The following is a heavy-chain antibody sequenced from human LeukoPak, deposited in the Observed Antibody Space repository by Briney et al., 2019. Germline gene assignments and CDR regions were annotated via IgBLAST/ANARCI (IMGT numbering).Heavy chain of an antibody. D-gene: IGHD5-12*01. J-gene: IGHJ4*02. V-gene: IGHV4-39*07. Sequence: SETPSLTCTVSGGSISSSSYYWGWIRQPPGKGLEWIGSIYYSGSTYYNPSLKSRVTISVDASKSQFSLKLSSVTAADTAVYYCARDRDGLLDYWGQGTLVTVSS. CDR2: IYYSGST. CDR3: ARDRDGLLDY. CDR1: GGSISSSSYY.